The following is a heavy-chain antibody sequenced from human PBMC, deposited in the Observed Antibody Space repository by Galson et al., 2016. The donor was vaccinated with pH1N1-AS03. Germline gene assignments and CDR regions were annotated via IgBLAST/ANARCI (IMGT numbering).Heavy chain of an antibody. CDR2: IAWDDDK. V-gene: IGHV2-70*01. CDR3: ARFSIVRGEKGDPGVDG. D-gene: IGHD3-10*01. CDR1: GFSLNIGGMC. Sequence: PALVKPTQTLTLTCTFSGFSLNIGGMCMNWIRQPPGKALEWLALIAWDDDKYYSTSLKTRLTISKGIAKNQRARTMTNMDPGDTATYYCARFSIVRGEKGDPGVDGGGQGITLTVSS. J-gene: IGHJ6*02.